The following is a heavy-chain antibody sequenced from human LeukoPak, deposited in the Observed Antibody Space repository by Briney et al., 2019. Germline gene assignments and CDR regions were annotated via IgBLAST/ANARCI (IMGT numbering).Heavy chain of an antibody. D-gene: IGHD1-26*01. CDR3: ARARLSGSYYPFDY. V-gene: IGHV1-2*02. J-gene: IGHJ4*02. Sequence: ASVKVSCKASGYTFIDYYMHWVRQAPGQGLEWMGWINPNSGGTNFAQKFQGRVTMTRDTSISTAYMELSRPRSDDTAVYYCARARLSGSYYPFDYWGQGTLVTVSS. CDR1: GYTFIDYY. CDR2: INPNSGGT.